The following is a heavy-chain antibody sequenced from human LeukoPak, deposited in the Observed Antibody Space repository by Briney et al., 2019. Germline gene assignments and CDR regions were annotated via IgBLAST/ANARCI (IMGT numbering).Heavy chain of an antibody. CDR1: GFTVSSNY. V-gene: IGHV3-53*01. CDR2: LYSGGAT. Sequence: QPGGSLRLSCAASGFTVSSNYMSWVRQPAGKGLEWVSVLYSGGATFYADSVKGRFTISRDTSKNTLYLQKIDLRADDTAVYYCTKLKGWYGEGFFDYWGQGTLVTVSS. D-gene: IGHD6-19*01. J-gene: IGHJ4*02. CDR3: TKLKGWYGEGFFDY.